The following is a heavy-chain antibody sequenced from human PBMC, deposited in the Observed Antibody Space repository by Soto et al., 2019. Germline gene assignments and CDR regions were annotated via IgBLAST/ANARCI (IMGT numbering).Heavy chain of an antibody. D-gene: IGHD3-16*01. CDR2: IYSSGSA. Sequence: SETLSLTCTVSGDSLSDFYWTWSRQSPGKGLEWIGFIYSSGSAHYNSSLTSRVTMSLDTSKNQFSLKLDSVTAADTAVYYCARRSWGASNVFDIWGQGTMVTVSS. V-gene: IGHV4-59*08. CDR1: GDSLSDFY. J-gene: IGHJ3*02. CDR3: ARRSWGASNVFDI.